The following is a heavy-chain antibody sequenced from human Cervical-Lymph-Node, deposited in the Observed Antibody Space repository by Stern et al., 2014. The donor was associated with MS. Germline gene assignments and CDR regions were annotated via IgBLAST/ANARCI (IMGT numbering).Heavy chain of an antibody. CDR1: GFTVSSNY. D-gene: IGHD3-16*01. CDR3: ARVSSGGFHFDY. Sequence: EVQLEESGGGLVQPGGSLRLSCAASGFTVSSNYMSWVRQAPGKGLEWVSVIYSGGSTYYADSVKGRFTISRDNSKNTLYLQMNSLRAEDTAVYYCARVSSGGFHFDYWGQGTLVTVSS. J-gene: IGHJ4*02. V-gene: IGHV3-66*02. CDR2: IYSGGST.